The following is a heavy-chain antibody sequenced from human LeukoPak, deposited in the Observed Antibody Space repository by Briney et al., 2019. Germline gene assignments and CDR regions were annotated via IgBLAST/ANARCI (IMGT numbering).Heavy chain of an antibody. Sequence: PSETLSLTCAVYGGSFSGYYWSWIRQPPGKGLEWIGEINHSGSTNYNPSLKSRVTISVDTSKNQFFLKLSSVTAADTAVYYCARHQLTLELGTPYYFDYWGQGTLVTVSS. CDR1: GGSFSGYY. CDR2: INHSGST. CDR3: ARHQLTLELGTPYYFDY. J-gene: IGHJ4*02. D-gene: IGHD1-7*01. V-gene: IGHV4-34*01.